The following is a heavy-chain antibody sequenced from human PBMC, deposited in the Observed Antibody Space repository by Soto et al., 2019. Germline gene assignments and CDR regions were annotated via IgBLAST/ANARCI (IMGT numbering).Heavy chain of an antibody. D-gene: IGHD6-19*01. CDR2: ISYDGSNK. V-gene: IGHV3-30*18. CDR1: GFTFSSYG. Sequence: GGSLRLSCAASGFTFSSYGMHWVRQAPGKGLEWVAVISYDGSNKYYADAVKGRFTISRDNSKNTLYLQMNSLRAEDTAVYYCAKERDSSGLYARGSFDYWGQGTLVTVSS. CDR3: AKERDSSGLYARGSFDY. J-gene: IGHJ4*02.